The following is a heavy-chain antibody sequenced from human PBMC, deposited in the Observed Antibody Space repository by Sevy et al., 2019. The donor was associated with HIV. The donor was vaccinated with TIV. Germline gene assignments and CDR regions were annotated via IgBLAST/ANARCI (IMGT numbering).Heavy chain of an antibody. CDR2: IGYDGSNK. CDR1: GFAPSTYG. V-gene: IGHV3-33*01. D-gene: IGHD2-8*01. J-gene: IGHJ4*02. CDR3: ARDPRMYGDYLLAYFDY. Sequence: GGSLRLSCAASGFAPSTYGMHWVRQAPGKGLEWVVVIGYDGSNKYYADSVKGRFSISRDNSRNTHFLQIDSLRAEDTAVYYCARDPRMYGDYLLAYFDYWGQGTLVTVSS.